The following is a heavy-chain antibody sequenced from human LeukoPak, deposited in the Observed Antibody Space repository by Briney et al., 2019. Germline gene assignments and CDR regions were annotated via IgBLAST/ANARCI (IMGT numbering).Heavy chain of an antibody. CDR3: ARHPTYYYGSSGYPGEMDV. CDR2: IYYSGST. V-gene: IGHV4-59*08. Sequence: SETLSLTCTVSGGSISSYHWSWIRQPPGKGLEWIGYIYYSGSTNYNPSLKSRVTISVDTSKNQFSLKLSSVTAADTAVYYCARHPTYYYGSSGYPGEMDVWGQRTTVTVSS. D-gene: IGHD3-22*01. J-gene: IGHJ6*02. CDR1: GGSISSYH.